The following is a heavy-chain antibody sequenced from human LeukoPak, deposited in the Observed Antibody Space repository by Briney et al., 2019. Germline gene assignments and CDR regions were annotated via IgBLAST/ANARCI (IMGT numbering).Heavy chain of an antibody. J-gene: IGHJ4*02. D-gene: IGHD1-26*01. CDR2: ISYDGSNK. CDR3: AKEGVGAIDY. Sequence: PGGSLRLSCAASGFTFSSYGMHWVRQAPGKGLEWVAVISYDGSNKYYADSVKGRFTISRDNSKNTLYLQMNSLRAEDTAVYYCAKEGVGAIDYWGQGTLVTVSS. V-gene: IGHV3-30*18. CDR1: GFTFSSYG.